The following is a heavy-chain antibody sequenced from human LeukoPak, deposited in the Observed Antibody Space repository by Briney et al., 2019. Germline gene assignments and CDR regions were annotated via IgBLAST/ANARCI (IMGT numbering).Heavy chain of an antibody. CDR1: GYTFTGYY. CDR2: INANSGGT. J-gene: IGHJ4*02. CDR3: AREGIFGVVITMKGFDY. V-gene: IGHV1-2*02. Sequence: ASVKVSCKASGYTFTGYYMHWVRQAPGQGLEWMGWINANSGGTNYAQKFQGRVTMTRDTSISTAYMELSRLRSDDTAVYYCAREGIFGVVITMKGFDYWGQETLVTVSS. D-gene: IGHD3-3*01.